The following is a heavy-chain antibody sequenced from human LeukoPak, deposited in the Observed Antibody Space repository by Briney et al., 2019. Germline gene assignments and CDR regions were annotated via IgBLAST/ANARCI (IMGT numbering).Heavy chain of an antibody. V-gene: IGHV3-30*02. Sequence: AGGSLRLSCAAPGFTFSSYGMHWVRQAPGKGLEWVAFIRYDGSNKYYADSVKVRFTISRDNSKNTLYLQMNSLRAEDTAVYYCAKDSPITIFGVVKGLLNYFDYWGQGTQVTVSS. CDR1: GFTFSSYG. CDR2: IRYDGSNK. D-gene: IGHD3-3*01. J-gene: IGHJ4*02. CDR3: AKDSPITIFGVVKGLLNYFDY.